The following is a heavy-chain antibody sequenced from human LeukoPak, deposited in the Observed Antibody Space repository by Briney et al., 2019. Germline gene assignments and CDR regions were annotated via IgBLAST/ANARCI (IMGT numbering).Heavy chain of an antibody. CDR1: GGSFSGYY. D-gene: IGHD3-22*01. CDR3: ARLYSSGYYHQRAPAFDY. J-gene: IGHJ4*02. CDR2: INHSGST. V-gene: IGHV4-34*01. Sequence: PSETLSLTCAVYGGSFSGYYWSWIRQPPGKGLEWIGEINHSGSTNYNPSLKSRVTISVDTSKNQFSLKLSSVTAADTAVYYRARLYSSGYYHQRAPAFDYWGQGTLVTVSS.